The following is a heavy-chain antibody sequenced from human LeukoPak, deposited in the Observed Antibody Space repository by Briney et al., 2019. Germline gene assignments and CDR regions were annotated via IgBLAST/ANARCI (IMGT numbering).Heavy chain of an antibody. V-gene: IGHV4-4*09. CDR3: ARLFDP. Sequence: SETLSLTCTLSGGSISSYYWSWIRQPPGKGLEWIGYIYTRGSTNYNPSLKSRVTIPVKTSKNQFSLKLSSGTAAHTAVYYCARLFDPWGQGTLVTVSS. CDR2: IYTRGST. J-gene: IGHJ5*02. CDR1: GGSISSYY.